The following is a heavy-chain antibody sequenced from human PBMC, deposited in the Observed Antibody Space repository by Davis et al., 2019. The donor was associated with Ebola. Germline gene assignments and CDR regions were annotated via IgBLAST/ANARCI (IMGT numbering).Heavy chain of an antibody. CDR2: ISYDGSNK. Sequence: GESLKISCAASGFTFSSYGMHWVRQAPGKGLEWVAVISYDGSNKYYADSVKGRFTISRDNSKNTLYLQMNSLRAEDTAVYYYARKGDPRAFDIWGQGTMVTVSS. J-gene: IGHJ3*02. D-gene: IGHD2-21*02. CDR1: GFTFSSYG. V-gene: IGHV3-30*03. CDR3: ARKGDPRAFDI.